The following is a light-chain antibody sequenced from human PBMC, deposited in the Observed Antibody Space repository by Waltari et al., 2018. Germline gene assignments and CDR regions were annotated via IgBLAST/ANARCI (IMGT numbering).Light chain of an antibody. CDR2: KES. CDR1: QRISPW. V-gene: IGKV1-5*03. CDR3: QDYNTYT. J-gene: IGKJ1*01. Sequence: DIQMTQSPSTLSASVGDRVTITCRASQRISPWLAWFQQKPGKAPKLLIYKESIVQSGVPSRFSGSGAGTEYTLTISSLQPDDLATYYCQDYNTYTFGQGTKVGIK.